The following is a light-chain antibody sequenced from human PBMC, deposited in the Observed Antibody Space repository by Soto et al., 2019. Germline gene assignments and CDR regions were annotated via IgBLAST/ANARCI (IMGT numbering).Light chain of an antibody. CDR1: QSVSSN. Sequence: EIVMTQSPATLSVSPGERATLSCRASQSVSSNVAWYQQKPGQAPRLLIHDASTRATGIPARFSGSGSGTVFTLTISSLQSEYFAVYYCQQYNNWPPFTFGPGTKVDIK. CDR3: QQYNNWPPFT. V-gene: IGKV3-15*01. J-gene: IGKJ3*01. CDR2: DAS.